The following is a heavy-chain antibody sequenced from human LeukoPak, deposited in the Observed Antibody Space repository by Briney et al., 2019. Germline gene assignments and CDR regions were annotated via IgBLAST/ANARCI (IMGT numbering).Heavy chain of an antibody. J-gene: IGHJ4*02. Sequence: GAALKISSKGSGYSFTSYWIGWVRRMPGKGVEWMGTIYPGDSDTRYSPSFQGQVTISPDKSISPAFLQWSSLKASDPAMYYCARLSYYYDSIIDYWGQGTLVTVSS. V-gene: IGHV5-51*01. D-gene: IGHD3-22*01. CDR3: ARLSYYYDSIIDY. CDR1: GYSFTSYW. CDR2: IYPGDSDT.